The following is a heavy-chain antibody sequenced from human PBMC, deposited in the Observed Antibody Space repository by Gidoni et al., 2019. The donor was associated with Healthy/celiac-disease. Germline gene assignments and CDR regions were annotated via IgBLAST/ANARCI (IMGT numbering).Heavy chain of an antibody. Sequence: EVQLLESGGGSVQPGGSLRLSCAVSGFTFSNYAMNWVRQAPGQGLAWVSAISPAGGRPYYADSVKGRFTISRDNFKNTLFLEMNNLRAEDTAVYYCTRDGKFRTDGFDVWGPGSMVTVSS. CDR2: ISPAGGRP. CDR1: GFTFSNYA. D-gene: IGHD1-26*01. CDR3: TRDGKFRTDGFDV. J-gene: IGHJ3*01. V-gene: IGHV3-23*01.